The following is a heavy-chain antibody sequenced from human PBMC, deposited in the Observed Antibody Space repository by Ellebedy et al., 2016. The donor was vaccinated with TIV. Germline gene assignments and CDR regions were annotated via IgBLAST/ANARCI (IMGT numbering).Heavy chain of an antibody. D-gene: IGHD3-9*01. Sequence: SQTPSLTCAISGDSVSSNSAAWNWIRQSPSRGLEWLGKTYDRSKWYNDYAVAVKSRITINPDTSKNQFSLQLNSVTPEDTAVYYCARVGAVLRTDDAFDIWGQGTMVTVSS. CDR2: TYDRSKWYN. J-gene: IGHJ3*02. CDR3: ARVGAVLRTDDAFDI. V-gene: IGHV6-1*01. CDR1: GDSVSSNSAA.